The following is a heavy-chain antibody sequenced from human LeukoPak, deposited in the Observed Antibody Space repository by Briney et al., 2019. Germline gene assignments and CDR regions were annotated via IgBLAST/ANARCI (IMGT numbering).Heavy chain of an antibody. Sequence: GGSLRLSCAASGFTFSSYDMHWGRQATGKGLEWVSAISTAGDTYYPGSVKGRFTISRENAKNSLYLQMNSLRAGDTAVYYCAVGLRFLLVWGQGTMVTVSS. D-gene: IGHD3-3*01. V-gene: IGHV3-13*01. J-gene: IGHJ3*01. CDR3: AVGLRFLLV. CDR1: GFTFSSYD. CDR2: ISTAGDT.